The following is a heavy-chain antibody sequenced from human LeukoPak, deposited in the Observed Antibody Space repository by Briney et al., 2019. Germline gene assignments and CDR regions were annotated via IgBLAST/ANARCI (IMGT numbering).Heavy chain of an antibody. Sequence: GGSLRLSCAASGFTFSSYGMHWVRQAPGKGLEWVANIKQDGSEKYYVDSVKGRFTISRDNAKNSLYLQMNSLRAEDTAVYYCARDLTGTLFVPYYFDYWGQGTLVTVSS. CDR1: GFTFSSYG. CDR2: IKQDGSEK. J-gene: IGHJ4*02. D-gene: IGHD1-7*01. CDR3: ARDLTGTLFVPYYFDY. V-gene: IGHV3-7*01.